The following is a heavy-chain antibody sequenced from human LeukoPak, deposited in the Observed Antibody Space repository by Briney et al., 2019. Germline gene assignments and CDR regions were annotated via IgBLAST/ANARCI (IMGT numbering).Heavy chain of an antibody. V-gene: IGHV1-46*01. Sequence: ASVKVSRKASGYTFTSYYMHWVRQAPGQGLEWMGIINPSGGSTSYAQKFQGRVTMTRDTSTSTAYMELRSLRSDDTAVYYCARTSSWHASFDYWGQGTLVTVSS. D-gene: IGHD6-13*01. CDR2: INPSGGST. CDR1: GYTFTSYY. J-gene: IGHJ4*02. CDR3: ARTSSWHASFDY.